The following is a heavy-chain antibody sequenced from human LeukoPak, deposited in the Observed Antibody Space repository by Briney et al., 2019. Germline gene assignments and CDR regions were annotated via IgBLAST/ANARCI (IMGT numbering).Heavy chain of an antibody. J-gene: IGHJ3*02. CDR1: GYTFTDYY. Sequence: ASVKVSCKASGYTFTDYYIHWVRQAPGQGLEWMGWINPNSGGTNYAQKFQGWVTMTRDTSISTAYMELSRLRSDDTAVYYCAAVVMLGDDAFDIWGQGTMVTVSS. D-gene: IGHD4-23*01. V-gene: IGHV1-2*04. CDR2: INPNSGGT. CDR3: AAVVMLGDDAFDI.